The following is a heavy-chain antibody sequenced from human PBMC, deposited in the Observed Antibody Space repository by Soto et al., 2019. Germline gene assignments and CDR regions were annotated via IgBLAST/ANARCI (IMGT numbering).Heavy chain of an antibody. D-gene: IGHD1-1*01. V-gene: IGHV3-23*01. J-gene: IGHJ5*02. CDR3: AKDGGCGVYTTSDLDP. Sequence: PGGSLRLSCAASGFTLSDYTMTWVRQAPGKGLEWVSAISRTGCSSYYADSVKGRFTISRDSSQNTVYLEMSSLRAEDTAVYYCAKDGGCGVYTTSDLDPWGQGTLVTVSS. CDR2: ISRTGCSS. CDR1: GFTLSDYT.